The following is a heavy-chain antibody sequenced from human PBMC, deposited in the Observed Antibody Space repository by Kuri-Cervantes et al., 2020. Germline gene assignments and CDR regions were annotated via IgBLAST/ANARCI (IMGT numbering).Heavy chain of an antibody. Sequence: PGKGLEWIGSIYHSGSTYYNPSLKSRVTISVDTSKNQFSLKLSSVTAADTAVYYCARRAVVVGGFDYWGQGTLVTVSS. J-gene: IGHJ4*02. V-gene: IGHV4-38-2*01. D-gene: IGHD2-15*01. CDR2: IYHSGST. CDR3: ARRAVVVGGFDY.